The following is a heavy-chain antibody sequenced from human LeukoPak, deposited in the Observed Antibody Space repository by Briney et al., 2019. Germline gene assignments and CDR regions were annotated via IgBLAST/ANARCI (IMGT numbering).Heavy chain of an antibody. CDR2: ISYDGSNK. Sequence: GRSLRLSCAASGFTFSSYAMHWVRQAPGKGLEWVAVISYDGSNKYYADSVKGRFTISRDNSKNTLYLQMNSLRAEDTAVYYCASLDRDYYDSSGSYFDYWGQGTLVIVSS. V-gene: IGHV3-30-3*01. CDR1: GFTFSSYA. CDR3: ASLDRDYYDSSGSYFDY. J-gene: IGHJ4*02. D-gene: IGHD3-22*01.